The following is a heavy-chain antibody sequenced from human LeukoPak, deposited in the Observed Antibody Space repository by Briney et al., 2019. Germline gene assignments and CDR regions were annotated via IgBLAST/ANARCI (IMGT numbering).Heavy chain of an antibody. CDR3: AKIAVAATPIQSY. V-gene: IGHV3-30*18. D-gene: IGHD2-15*01. CDR2: ISYDGSNK. Sequence: GGSLRLSCAASGFTFSSYGMHWVRQAPGKGLEWVAVISYDGSNKYYADSVKGRFTISRDNSKNTLYLQMNSLRAEDTAVYYCAKIAVAATPIQSYWGQGTLVTVSS. J-gene: IGHJ4*02. CDR1: GFTFSSYG.